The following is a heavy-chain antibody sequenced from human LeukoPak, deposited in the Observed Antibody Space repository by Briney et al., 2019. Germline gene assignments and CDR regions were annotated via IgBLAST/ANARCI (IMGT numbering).Heavy chain of an antibody. CDR1: GYTFTDYY. J-gene: IGHJ3*02. D-gene: IGHD2-21*02. CDR3: ARDRLAYCGGDCYSGAFDI. Sequence: ASVKVSCKASGYTFTDYYMHWVRQAPGQGLEWMGGIIPIFGTANYAQKFQGRVTITADESTSTAYMELSSLRSEDTAVYYCARDRLAYCGGDCYSGAFDIWGQGTMVTVSS. CDR2: IIPIFGTA. V-gene: IGHV1-69*13.